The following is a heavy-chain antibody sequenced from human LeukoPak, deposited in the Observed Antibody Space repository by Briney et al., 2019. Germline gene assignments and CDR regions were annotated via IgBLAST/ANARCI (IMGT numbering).Heavy chain of an antibody. D-gene: IGHD4-17*01. J-gene: IGHJ6*02. Sequence: GGSLRLSCTASGYTFGQYAMSWVRQAPGKGLEWVGFIRSKAYGGTTEYAASVKGRFTISRDDSKSIAYLQMNSLKTEDTAGYYCTRNDYGDFQFDYGMDVWGQGTTVTVSS. CDR1: GYTFGQYA. V-gene: IGHV3-49*04. CDR2: IRSKAYGGTT. CDR3: TRNDYGDFQFDYGMDV.